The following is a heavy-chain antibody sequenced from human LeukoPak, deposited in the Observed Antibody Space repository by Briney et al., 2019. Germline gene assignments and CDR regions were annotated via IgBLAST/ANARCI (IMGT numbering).Heavy chain of an antibody. CDR2: ISGGAGNT. D-gene: IGHD2-2*01. V-gene: IGHV3-23*01. CDR1: GFTFSNSA. Sequence: GGSLRLSCAASGFTFSNSAMSWVRQAPGKGLEWVSGISGGAGNTYYADSVKGRFTISRDNAKNSLYLQMNSLRAEDTAVYYCARRGSVAPAAMAEGLDYWGQGTLVTVSS. CDR3: ARRGSVAPAAMAEGLDY. J-gene: IGHJ4*02.